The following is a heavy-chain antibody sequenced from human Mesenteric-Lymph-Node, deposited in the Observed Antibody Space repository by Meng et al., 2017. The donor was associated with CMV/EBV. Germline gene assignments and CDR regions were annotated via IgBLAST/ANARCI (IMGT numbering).Heavy chain of an antibody. V-gene: IGHV3-11*04. D-gene: IGHD6-13*01. CDR1: GFTFSDYY. CDR2: ISISGTTI. J-gene: IGHJ4*02. CDR3: AKGGGVPQQLVAYFLDY. Sequence: GGSLRLSCAASGFTFSDYYFYWVRQAPGKGLEWISYISISGTTIYYPDSVQGRFTISRDNSKNTLYLQMNSLRAEDTAVYYCAKGGGVPQQLVAYFLDYWGQGTLVTVSS.